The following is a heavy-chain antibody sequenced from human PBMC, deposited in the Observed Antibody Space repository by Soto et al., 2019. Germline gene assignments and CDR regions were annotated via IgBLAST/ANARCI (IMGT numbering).Heavy chain of an antibody. V-gene: IGHV4-59*08. J-gene: IGHJ6*02. D-gene: IGHD1-1*01. CDR3: VRQGIGNLHGLVDV. CDR2: VYSTGGT. CDR1: SGPSSSHN. Sequence: QVQLQQSGPGLVKPSETLSLTCSVSSGPSSSHNWGWIRQPPGRGLEWIGYVYSTGGTSYNPSLKRRVTISADPSTNHTSLTLTSVTAADTAVYYCVRQGIGNLHGLVDVWGQGTTVRVSS.